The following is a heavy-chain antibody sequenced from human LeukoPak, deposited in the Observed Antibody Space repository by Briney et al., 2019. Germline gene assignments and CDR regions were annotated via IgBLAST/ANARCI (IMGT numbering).Heavy chain of an antibody. CDR1: GGSISSYY. D-gene: IGHD2-21*02. J-gene: IGHJ3*02. CDR2: IYYSGST. V-gene: IGHV4-59*08. Sequence: SETLSLTCTVSGGSISSYYWSWIRQPPGKGLEWIGYIYYSGSTNYNPSLKSRVTISVDTSKNQFSLELSSVTAADTAVYYCARLTDTDAFDIWGQGTMVTVSS. CDR3: ARLTDTDAFDI.